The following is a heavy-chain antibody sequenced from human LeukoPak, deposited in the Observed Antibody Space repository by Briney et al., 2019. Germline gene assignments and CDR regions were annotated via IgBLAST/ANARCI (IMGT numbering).Heavy chain of an antibody. Sequence: SETLSLTYTVSGGSISSGVYYWGWIRQPAGKGLEWIGHIYSSVTTNYHPSLMSRVTISVDTSKNHFSLKLGSVTAADTAVYYCAATSNYVDYWGQGTLVTVSS. J-gene: IGHJ4*02. V-gene: IGHV4-61*09. CDR2: IYSSVTT. D-gene: IGHD2-2*01. CDR1: GGSISSGVYY. CDR3: AATSNYVDY.